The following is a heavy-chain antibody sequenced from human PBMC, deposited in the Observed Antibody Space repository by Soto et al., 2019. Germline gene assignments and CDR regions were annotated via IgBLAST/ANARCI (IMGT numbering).Heavy chain of an antibody. J-gene: IGHJ4*02. Sequence: QVQLQESGPGLVRPSQTLSLTCTVSGGSISSGADYWSWIRQHPGKGLEWIGYIHHSGITHYNPSLESRVIISIDTSQNQFSLKLRSVTAADTAVYYCARDAGPVWWPGYYYFDSWGQGTLVTVSS. CDR3: ARDAGPVWWPGYYYFDS. CDR1: GGSISSGADY. V-gene: IGHV4-31*03. D-gene: IGHD2-21*01. CDR2: IHHSGIT.